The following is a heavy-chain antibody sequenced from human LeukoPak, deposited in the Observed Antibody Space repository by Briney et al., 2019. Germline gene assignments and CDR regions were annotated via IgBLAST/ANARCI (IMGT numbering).Heavy chain of an antibody. CDR2: INPNSGGT. Sequence: ASVTVSCKASGYTFTGYYMHWVRQAPGQGLEWMGWINPNSGGTNYAQKFQGRVTMTRDTSISTAYMELSRLRSDDTAEYYCARGGLQSVLDAFDIWGQGTMVTVSS. D-gene: IGHD6-6*01. J-gene: IGHJ3*02. CDR3: ARGGLQSVLDAFDI. CDR1: GYTFTGYY. V-gene: IGHV1-2*02.